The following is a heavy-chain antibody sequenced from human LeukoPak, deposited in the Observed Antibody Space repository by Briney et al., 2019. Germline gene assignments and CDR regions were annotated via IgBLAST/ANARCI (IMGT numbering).Heavy chain of an antibody. V-gene: IGHV3-23*01. CDR1: GFTFSSYA. Sequence: GGSLRLSCVASGFTFSSYAMSWVRQAPGKGLEWVSAIGDSGDGTYYADSVKGRFTSSRDNSKNTLYLQMNSLRAEDTAVYYCAKVFVVVPAASPVDYWGQGTLVTVSS. D-gene: IGHD2-2*01. CDR3: AKVFVVVPAASPVDY. CDR2: IGDSGDGT. J-gene: IGHJ4*02.